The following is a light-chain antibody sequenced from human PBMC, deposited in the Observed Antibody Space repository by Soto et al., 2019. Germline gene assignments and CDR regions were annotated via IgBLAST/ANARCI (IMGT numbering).Light chain of an antibody. CDR3: AAWDDSLNGWV. J-gene: IGLJ3*02. V-gene: IGLV1-44*01. CDR1: SPNIGSNT. Sequence: QSVLTQPPSASGTPGQRVTISCSGSSPNIGSNTVNWYQQLPGTAPKLLIYSNEQRPSGVPDRFSGSKSGTSASLAISGLQSEDEADYYCAAWDDSLNGWVFGGGTKVTV. CDR2: SNE.